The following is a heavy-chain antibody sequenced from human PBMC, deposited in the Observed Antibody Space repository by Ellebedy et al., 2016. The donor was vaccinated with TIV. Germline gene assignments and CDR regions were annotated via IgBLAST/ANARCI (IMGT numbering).Heavy chain of an antibody. J-gene: IGHJ5*02. CDR1: GGSASINSSF. V-gene: IGHV4-61*03. Sequence: MPSETLSLTCSVSGGSASINSSFCNWIRPSPGKGLEWIAHIHNSAITDYNPSLRSRVTMSVDTSKTHLFLNLRSVNAAETAVYYCAGYDGLRRFEPWGQGTLVTVSS. D-gene: IGHD5-12*01. CDR3: AGYDGLRRFEP. CDR2: IHNSAIT.